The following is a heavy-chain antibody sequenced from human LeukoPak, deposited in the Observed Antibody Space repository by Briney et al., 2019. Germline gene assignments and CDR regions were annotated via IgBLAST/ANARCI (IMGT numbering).Heavy chain of an antibody. V-gene: IGHV4-59*01. J-gene: IGHJ3*02. CDR2: IYYSGST. CDR1: GGSISSYY. CDR3: ARDQGGLGWLQPKGPGAFDI. Sequence: SETLSLTCTVSGGSISSYYWSWIRQPPGKGLEWIGYIYYSGSTNYNPSLKSRVTISVDTSKNQFSLKLSSVTAADTAVYYCARDQGGLGWLQPKGPGAFDIRGQGTMVTVSS. D-gene: IGHD5-24*01.